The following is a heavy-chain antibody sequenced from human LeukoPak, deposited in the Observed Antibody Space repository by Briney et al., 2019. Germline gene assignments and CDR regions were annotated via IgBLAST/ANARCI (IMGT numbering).Heavy chain of an antibody. CDR2: IYYSGST. V-gene: IGHV4-39*01. CDR3: ARRGSGSPGYYYYYMDV. D-gene: IGHD1-26*01. CDR1: GGSISSSSYY. Sequence: SETLSLTCTVSGGSISSSSYYWGWIRQPPGKGLEWIGSIYYSGSTYYNPSLKSRVTISVDTSKNQFSLKPSSVTAADTAVYYCARRGSGSPGYYYYYMDVWGKGTTVTVSS. J-gene: IGHJ6*03.